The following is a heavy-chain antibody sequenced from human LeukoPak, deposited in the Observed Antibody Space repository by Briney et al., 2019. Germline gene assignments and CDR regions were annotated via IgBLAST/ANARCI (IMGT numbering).Heavy chain of an antibody. Sequence: GRSLRLSCAASGFTFSSYSMNWVRQAPGKGLEWVSSISSSSYIYYADSVKGRFTISRDNAKNSLYLQMNSLRAEDTAVYYCARDWGYYYYYGMDVWGQGTTVTVSS. J-gene: IGHJ6*02. V-gene: IGHV3-21*01. D-gene: IGHD3-16*01. CDR3: ARDWGYYYYYGMDV. CDR1: GFTFSSYS. CDR2: ISSSSYI.